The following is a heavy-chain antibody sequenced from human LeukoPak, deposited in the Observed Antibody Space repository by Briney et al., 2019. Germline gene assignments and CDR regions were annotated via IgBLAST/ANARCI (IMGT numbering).Heavy chain of an antibody. J-gene: IGHJ4*02. CDR2: INHSGST. D-gene: IGHD2-2*01. CDR3: ASLVPAASGGY. V-gene: IGHV4-34*01. CDR1: GGSFSGYY. Sequence: PSETLSLTCAVYGGSFSGYYWSWIRQPPGKGLEWIGEINHSGSTNYNPSLKSRVTISVDTSKNQFSLKLSSVTAADTAVYYCASLVPAASGGYWGQGTLVTVSS.